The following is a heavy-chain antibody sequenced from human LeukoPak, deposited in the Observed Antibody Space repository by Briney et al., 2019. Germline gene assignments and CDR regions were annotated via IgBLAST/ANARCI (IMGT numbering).Heavy chain of an antibody. J-gene: IGHJ4*02. CDR3: AKVRYSSSWYSSLETGYYFDY. Sequence: GGSLRLSCAASGFTFSSYAMSWVRQAPGKGLEWVSAISGSGGSTYYADSVKGRFTISRDNSKNTLYLQMNSLRAEDTAVYYCAKVRYSSSWYSSLETGYYFDYWGQGTLVTVSS. CDR2: ISGSGGST. V-gene: IGHV3-23*01. CDR1: GFTFSSYA. D-gene: IGHD6-13*01.